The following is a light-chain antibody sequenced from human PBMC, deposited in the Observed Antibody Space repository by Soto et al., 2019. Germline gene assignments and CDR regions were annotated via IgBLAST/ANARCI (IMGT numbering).Light chain of an antibody. V-gene: IGKV3-20*01. Sequence: EIVLTQSPGTLSLSPGERATLSCRASQSVSSSYLAWYQQKPGQAPRLLIYGASSRATGIPDRFSGSGSGTDFTLTISILEPEDFAVYYCQQYGSAPVVTFGPGTKVDIK. CDR1: QSVSSSY. CDR2: GAS. CDR3: QQYGSAPVVT. J-gene: IGKJ3*01.